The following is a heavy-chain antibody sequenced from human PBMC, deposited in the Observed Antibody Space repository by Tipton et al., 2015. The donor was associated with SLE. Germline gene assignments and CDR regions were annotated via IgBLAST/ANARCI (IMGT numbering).Heavy chain of an antibody. D-gene: IGHD6-19*01. CDR3: SRGYASGWYFYY. CDR2: IWYDATNK. Sequence: SLRLSCAASGFTFSTYGMHWVRQAPGQGLEWVALIWYDATNKHYADSVKGRFTISRDNSMSTLFLQMSGLSAEDTAVYYCSRGYASGWYFYYWGQGTLVTVSS. J-gene: IGHJ4*02. CDR1: GFTFSTYG. V-gene: IGHV3-33*01.